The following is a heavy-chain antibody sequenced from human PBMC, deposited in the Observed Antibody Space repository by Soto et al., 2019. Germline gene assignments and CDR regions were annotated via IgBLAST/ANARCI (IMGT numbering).Heavy chain of an antibody. V-gene: IGHV3-30*18. Sequence: GGSLRLSCAASGFTFSSYGMHWVRQAPGKGLEWVAVISYDGSNKYYADSVKGRFTISRDNPKNTLYLQMNSLRAEDTAVYYCAKETGIAARSPFDYWGQGTLVTVSS. CDR1: GFTFSSYG. D-gene: IGHD6-6*01. CDR2: ISYDGSNK. J-gene: IGHJ4*02. CDR3: AKETGIAARSPFDY.